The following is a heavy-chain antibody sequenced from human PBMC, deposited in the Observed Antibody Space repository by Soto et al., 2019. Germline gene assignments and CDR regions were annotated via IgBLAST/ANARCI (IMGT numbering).Heavy chain of an antibody. Sequence: EVQLVESGGGSVQPGGSLRLSCIASGITFTNYWMHWVRQVPGKGLVWVARVDSDGRGTSYADFVKGRFTISRDNAKNTLSLQMNSLRVEDTAMCYCGTVFEHWGQGIPVTVSS. V-gene: IGHV3-74*01. CDR2: VDSDGRGT. CDR1: GITFTNYW. J-gene: IGHJ4*02. CDR3: GTVFEH.